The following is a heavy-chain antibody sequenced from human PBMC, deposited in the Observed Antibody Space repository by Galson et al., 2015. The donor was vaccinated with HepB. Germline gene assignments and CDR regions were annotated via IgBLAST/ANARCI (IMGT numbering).Heavy chain of an antibody. CDR1: GYPFTSYA. CDR3: ARGDLATIAAALNDY. CDR2: ISVYNGNT. V-gene: IGHV1-18*01. Sequence: SVKVSCKASGYPFTSYAISWVRQAPGQGLEWMGWISVYNGNTNYAQKFQGRVTMTTDTSTSTAYMELRSPRSDDTAVYYCARGDLATIAAALNDYWGQGTLVTVSS. J-gene: IGHJ4*02. D-gene: IGHD6-13*01.